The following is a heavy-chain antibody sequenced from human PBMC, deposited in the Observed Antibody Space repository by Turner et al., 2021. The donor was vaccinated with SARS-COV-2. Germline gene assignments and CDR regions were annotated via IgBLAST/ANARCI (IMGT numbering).Heavy chain of an antibody. D-gene: IGHD5-12*01. CDR1: GFTFSSYA. CDR2: ISGGGGST. CDR3: AKGPDMVATIWGTLFTGTFDY. V-gene: IGHV3-23*04. Sequence: EVQLVESGGGLVQPGGSLRLPCAASGFTFSSYAMSWVRQAPGRGLEWVGAISGGGGSTYYADSVKGRFTISRDNSKNTLYLKMNSLRAEDTAVYYCAKGPDMVATIWGTLFTGTFDYWGQGTLVTVSS. J-gene: IGHJ4*02.